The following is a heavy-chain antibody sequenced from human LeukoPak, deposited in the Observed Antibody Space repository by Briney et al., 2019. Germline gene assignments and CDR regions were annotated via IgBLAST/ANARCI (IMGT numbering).Heavy chain of an antibody. V-gene: IGHV3-15*01. CDR2: IKRKTDGGTT. Sequence: GGSLRLSCAASGFSFNDAWTSWVRQAPGKGLEWVGRIKRKTDGGTTDYAAPVKGRFTISRDDSKTSLYLQMNNLKTEDTAVYYCTTDTRRVVVPKWGQGTLVTVSS. J-gene: IGHJ4*02. D-gene: IGHD2-15*01. CDR1: GFSFNDAW. CDR3: TTDTRRVVVPK.